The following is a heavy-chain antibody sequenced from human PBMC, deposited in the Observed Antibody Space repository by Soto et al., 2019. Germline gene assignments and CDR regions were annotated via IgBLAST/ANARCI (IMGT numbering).Heavy chain of an antibody. CDR1: GFTFTRYS. CDR2: ISSTTNYI. CDR3: ARESEDLTSKFDY. V-gene: IGHV3-21*06. J-gene: IGHJ4*02. Sequence: GGSLRLSCAASGFTFTRYSMNWVRQAPGKGLERVSSISSTTNYIYYGDSMKGRFTISRDNAKNSLYLEMNSLRAEDTAVYYCARESEDLTSKFDYWGQGTLVTVPS.